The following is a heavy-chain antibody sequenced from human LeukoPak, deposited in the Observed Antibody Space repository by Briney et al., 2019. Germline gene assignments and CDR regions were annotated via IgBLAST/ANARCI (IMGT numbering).Heavy chain of an antibody. J-gene: IGHJ3*02. Sequence: SETLSLTCTVSGGSISSYYWSWIRQPPGKGLEWIGYIYYSGSTNYNPSLKSRVTISVDTSKSQFSLKLSSVTAADTAVYYCARVPYYYDSSGYYLNDAFDIWGQGTMVTVSS. CDR1: GGSISSYY. V-gene: IGHV4-59*01. CDR2: IYYSGST. CDR3: ARVPYYYDSSGYYLNDAFDI. D-gene: IGHD3-22*01.